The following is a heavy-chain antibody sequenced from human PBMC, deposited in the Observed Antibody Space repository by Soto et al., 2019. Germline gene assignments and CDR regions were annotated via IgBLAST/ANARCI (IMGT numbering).Heavy chain of an antibody. V-gene: IGHV4-39*02. CDR1: GGSISSSSYY. D-gene: IGHD5-18*01. CDR2: IYYSGST. CDR3: AREQSNSYGIDY. Sequence: QLQLQESGPGLVKPSETLSLTCTVSGGSISSSSYYWCWIRQPPGKGLEWIGSIYYSGSTYYNPSLKSRVTTSEVTSKNQVSPKLSSVTGGDTAVYDCAREQSNSYGIDYWGQGTLVIVSS. J-gene: IGHJ4*02.